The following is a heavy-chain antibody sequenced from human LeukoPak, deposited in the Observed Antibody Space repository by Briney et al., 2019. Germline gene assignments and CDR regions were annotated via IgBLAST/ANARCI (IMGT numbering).Heavy chain of an antibody. V-gene: IGHV3-11*01. CDR1: GFTFSDYY. CDR3: ARFIGYCSSTSCYVLSAYGMDV. D-gene: IGHD2-2*01. CDR2: ISSSGSTI. Sequence: GGSLRLSCAASGFTFSDYYMSWIRQAPGKGLEWVSYISSSGSTIYYADSVKGRFTISRDNAKNSLYLQMNSLRAEDTAVYYCARFIGYCSSTSCYVLSAYGMDVWGQGTTVTVSS. J-gene: IGHJ6*02.